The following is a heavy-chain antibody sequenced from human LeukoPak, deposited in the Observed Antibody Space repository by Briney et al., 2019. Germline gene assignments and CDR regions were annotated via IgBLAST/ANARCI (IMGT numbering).Heavy chain of an antibody. CDR1: GYTFTGYY. CDR3: ARGPHRNYYDSSGYYYRTPDAFDI. J-gene: IGHJ3*02. V-gene: IGHV1-2*02. D-gene: IGHD3-22*01. Sequence: GASVKVSCKASGYTFTGYYMHWVRQAPGQGLEWMGWINPNSGGTNYAQKFQGRVTMTRDTSISTAYMELSRLRSDDTAVYYCARGPHRNYYDSSGYYYRTPDAFDIWGQGTMVTVSS. CDR2: INPNSGGT.